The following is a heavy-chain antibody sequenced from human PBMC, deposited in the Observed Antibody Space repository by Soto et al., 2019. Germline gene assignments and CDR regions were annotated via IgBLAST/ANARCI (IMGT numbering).Heavy chain of an antibody. V-gene: IGHV1-3*01. Sequence: QVQLVQSGAEVKKPGASVKVSCKASGYTFTSYAMHWVRQAPGQRLEWMGWINAGNGNTKYSQKFQGRVTITRDTSASTAYMELSSLRSEDTAVYYCASEKSGYCSSTSCYPAEMGYGMDVWGQGTTVTVSS. CDR3: ASEKSGYCSSTSCYPAEMGYGMDV. CDR2: INAGNGNT. CDR1: GYTFTSYA. J-gene: IGHJ6*02. D-gene: IGHD2-2*01.